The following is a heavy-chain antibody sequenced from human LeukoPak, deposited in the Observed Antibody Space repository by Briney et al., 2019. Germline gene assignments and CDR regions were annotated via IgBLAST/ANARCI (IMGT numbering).Heavy chain of an antibody. Sequence: PSETLSLTCTVSGGSISSYYWSWIRQPPGKGLEWIGYIYYSGSTNYNPSLKSRVTISVDTSKNQFSLKLSSVTAADTAVYYCARIGVHDSSGYGENWFDPWGQGTLVTVSS. CDR2: IYYSGST. D-gene: IGHD3-22*01. CDR1: GGSISSYY. CDR3: ARIGVHDSSGYGENWFDP. V-gene: IGHV4-59*01. J-gene: IGHJ5*02.